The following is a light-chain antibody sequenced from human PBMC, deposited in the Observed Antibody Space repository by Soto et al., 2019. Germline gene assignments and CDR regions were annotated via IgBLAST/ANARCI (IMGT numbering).Light chain of an antibody. CDR3: QQYNSWLWT. CDR1: QSVSSK. Sequence: EIVMTQSPATLSVSPGEGATLPCRASQSVSSKLAWYQQKPGQATRLLIYGASTRATGIPDRFSGSGSGTDFTLIISSLQSEDSAVYYCQQYNSWLWTFGQGTKVDIK. V-gene: IGKV3-15*01. J-gene: IGKJ1*01. CDR2: GAS.